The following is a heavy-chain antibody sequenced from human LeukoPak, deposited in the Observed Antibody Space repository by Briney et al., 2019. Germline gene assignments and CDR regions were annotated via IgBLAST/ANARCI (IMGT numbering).Heavy chain of an antibody. J-gene: IGHJ4*02. CDR3: ARTYRKLHGDYGGLVGY. D-gene: IGHD4-17*01. V-gene: IGHV1-3*01. CDR2: INAGNGNT. CDR1: GYTFTSYA. Sequence: ASVKVSCKASGYTFTSYAMHWVRQAPGQRLEWMGWINAGNGNTKYSQKFQGRVTITRDTSASTAYMELSSLRSEDTAVYYCARTYRKLHGDYGGLVGYWGQGTLVTVSS.